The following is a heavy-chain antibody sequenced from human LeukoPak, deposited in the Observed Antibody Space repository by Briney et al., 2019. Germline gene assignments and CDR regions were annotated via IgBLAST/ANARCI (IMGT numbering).Heavy chain of an antibody. CDR1: GYTFTNYW. CDR2: MYPGDSDT. J-gene: IGHJ4*02. D-gene: IGHD6-13*01. V-gene: IGHV5-51*01. CDR3: ARREQQVSFDY. Sequence: GESLKISFKASGYTFTNYWIGWVRQMPGKGLEWMGVMYPGDSDTRYSPSFQVQVTISADKSVSTAYLQWSGLKASDTAIYYCARREQQVSFDYWGQGTLVTVSS.